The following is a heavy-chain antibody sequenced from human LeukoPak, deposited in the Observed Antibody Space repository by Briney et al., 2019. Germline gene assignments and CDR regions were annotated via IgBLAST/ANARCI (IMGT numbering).Heavy chain of an antibody. Sequence: SVKVSCKASGGTFSSYAISWVRQAPGQGLEWMGGIIPIFGTANYAQKFQGRVTITTDESTSTAYMELSSLRSEDTAVYYCARLTYYYDSSGSDYYYYMDVWGKGTTVTVSS. V-gene: IGHV1-69*05. CDR1: GGTFSSYA. CDR2: IIPIFGTA. J-gene: IGHJ6*03. CDR3: ARLTYYYDSSGSDYYYYMDV. D-gene: IGHD3-22*01.